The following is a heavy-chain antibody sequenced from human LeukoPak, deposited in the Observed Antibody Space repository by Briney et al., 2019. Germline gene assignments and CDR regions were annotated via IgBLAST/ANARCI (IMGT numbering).Heavy chain of an antibody. CDR2: IYTSGST. D-gene: IGHD3-22*01. CDR3: ARASYSYDINGWVPFDY. J-gene: IGHJ4*02. CDR1: GNSISSGDNY. V-gene: IGHV4-61*02. Sequence: PSQTLSLTCTVSGNSISSGDNYWSWLRQPAGKGLEWFGRIYTSGSTNYNPSLKSRVTISGDTCKNQFSLRLSSVTAADTAVYYCARASYSYDINGWVPFDYWGQGTLVTVSS.